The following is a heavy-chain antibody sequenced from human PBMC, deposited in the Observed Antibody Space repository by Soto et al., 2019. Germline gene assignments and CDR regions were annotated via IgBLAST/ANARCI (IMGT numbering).Heavy chain of an antibody. CDR3: ARVDYGDYADYYSYGMDV. V-gene: IGHV1-69*06. CDR2: IIPIFGTA. J-gene: IGHJ6*02. CDR1: GGTFSSYA. Sequence: QVQLVQSGAEVKKPGSSVKVSCKASGGTFSSYAISWVRQAPGQGLEWMGGIIPIFGTANYAQKFQGRVTITADKSTSTAYMELSSLRSEDTAVYYCARVDYGDYADYYSYGMDVWGQGTTVTVSS. D-gene: IGHD4-17*01.